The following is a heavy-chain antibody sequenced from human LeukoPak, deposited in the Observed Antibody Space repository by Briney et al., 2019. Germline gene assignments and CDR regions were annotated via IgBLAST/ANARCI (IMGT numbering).Heavy chain of an antibody. D-gene: IGHD3-10*01. J-gene: IGHJ6*03. Sequence: GGSLRLSCAASGFTFNNYNMNWARQAPGKGLEWVSRINSDGSSTSYADSVKGRFTISRDNAKNTLYLQMNSLRAEDTAVYYCARDHGDYYYYYMDVWGKGTTVTVSS. CDR3: ARDHGDYYYYYMDV. CDR1: GFTFNNYN. CDR2: INSDGSST. V-gene: IGHV3-74*01.